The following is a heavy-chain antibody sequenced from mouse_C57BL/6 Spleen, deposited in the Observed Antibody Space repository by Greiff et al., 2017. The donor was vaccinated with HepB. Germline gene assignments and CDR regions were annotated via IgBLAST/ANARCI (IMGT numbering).Heavy chain of an antibody. CDR3: ARSGYSKGWYFDV. CDR2: IDPSDSET. D-gene: IGHD2-5*01. Sequence: QVQLQQPGAELVRPGSSVKLSCKASGYTFTSYWMHWVKQRPIQGLEWIGNIDPSDSETHYNQKFKDKATLTVDKSSSTAYMQLSSLTSEDSAVYYCARSGYSKGWYFDVWGTGTTVTVSS. J-gene: IGHJ1*03. V-gene: IGHV1-52*01. CDR1: GYTFTSYW.